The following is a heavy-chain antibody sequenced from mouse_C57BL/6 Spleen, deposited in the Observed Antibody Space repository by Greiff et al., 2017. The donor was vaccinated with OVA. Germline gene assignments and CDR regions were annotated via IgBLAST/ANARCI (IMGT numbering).Heavy chain of an antibody. J-gene: IGHJ3*01. CDR2: IHPNSGST. Sequence: VQLQQPGAELVKPGASVKLSCKASGYTFTSYWMHWVKQRPGQGLEWIGMIHPNSGSTNYNEKFKSKATLTVDKSSSTAYMQLSSLTSEDSAVYYCGSDGSSYRFAYWGQGTLVTVSA. CDR1: GYTFTSYW. D-gene: IGHD1-1*01. CDR3: GSDGSSYRFAY. V-gene: IGHV1-64*01.